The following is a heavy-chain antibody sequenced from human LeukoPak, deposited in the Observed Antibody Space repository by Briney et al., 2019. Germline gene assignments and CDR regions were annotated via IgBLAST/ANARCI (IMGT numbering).Heavy chain of an antibody. CDR1: GYIFTTYG. V-gene: IGHV1-18*01. Sequence: ASVKVSCKASGYIFTTYGFSWVRQAPGQGLEWMGWISPYDGNTKYAQKFQGRVTLTTDTSTSTAPMELRSLRSDDTAVYYCARSVDTAMIFDHWGQGTLVTVSS. J-gene: IGHJ4*02. CDR3: ARSVDTAMIFDH. D-gene: IGHD5-18*01. CDR2: ISPYDGNT.